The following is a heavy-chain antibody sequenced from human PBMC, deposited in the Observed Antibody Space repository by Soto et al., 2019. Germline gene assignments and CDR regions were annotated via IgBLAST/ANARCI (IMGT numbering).Heavy chain of an antibody. Sequence: QVQLVQSGAEVKKPGSSVKVSCKASGGTFSSYAISWVRQAPGQGLEWMGGIIPIFGTANYAQKFQGRVTITADESTSTAYMEPSSLRSEDTAVYYCARGILTMVRGVIGWFDPWGQGTLVTVSS. CDR3: ARGILTMVRGVIGWFDP. CDR1: GGTFSSYA. D-gene: IGHD3-10*01. J-gene: IGHJ5*02. CDR2: IIPIFGTA. V-gene: IGHV1-69*01.